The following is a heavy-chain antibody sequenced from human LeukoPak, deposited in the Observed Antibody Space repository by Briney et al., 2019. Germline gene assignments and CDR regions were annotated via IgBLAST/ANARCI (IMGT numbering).Heavy chain of an antibody. D-gene: IGHD3-3*01. CDR3: ARAPYYDFWSGYPPDY. J-gene: IGHJ4*02. CDR1: GFPFRSYW. V-gene: IGHV3-74*01. CDR2: INSDGSST. Sequence: GSLRLSCAASGFPFRSYWMHWVRQAPGKGLVWVSRINSDGSSTNYADSVKGRFTISRDNAKNTLYLQMNSLRAEDTAVYYCARAPYYDFWSGYPPDYWGQGTLVTVSS.